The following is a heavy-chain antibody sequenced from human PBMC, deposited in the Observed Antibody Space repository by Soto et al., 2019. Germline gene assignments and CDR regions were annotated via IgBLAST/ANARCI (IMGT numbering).Heavy chain of an antibody. CDR2: ISYDGSNK. V-gene: IGHV3-30*18. J-gene: IGHJ4*02. CDR3: AKSRTYYDFWSGYFDY. CDR1: GFTFSSYG. D-gene: IGHD3-3*01. Sequence: QVQVVESGGGVVQPGRSLTLSCAAAGFTFSSYGMHWVRQAPGKGLEWVAVISYDGSNKYYADSVKGRFTISRDNSKNTVYLQMNSLRAEDTAVYYCAKSRTYYDFWSGYFDYWGQGTLVTVSS.